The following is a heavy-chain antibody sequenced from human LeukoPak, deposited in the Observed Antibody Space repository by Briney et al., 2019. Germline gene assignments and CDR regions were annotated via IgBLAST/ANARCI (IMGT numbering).Heavy chain of an antibody. D-gene: IGHD2-2*01. CDR1: GYTFTNFG. CDR3: ARGGVFCSSSTCSLNWLDP. J-gene: IGHJ5*02. V-gene: IGHV1-18*01. Sequence: ASVKVSCKASGYTFTNFGITWVRQARGQGLEWMGWISAYNGNTKYAQKVQGRVTMITDTSTSTAYMELRSLRSDDTAVYYCARGGVFCSSSTCSLNWLDPWGQGTLVTVSS. CDR2: ISAYNGNT.